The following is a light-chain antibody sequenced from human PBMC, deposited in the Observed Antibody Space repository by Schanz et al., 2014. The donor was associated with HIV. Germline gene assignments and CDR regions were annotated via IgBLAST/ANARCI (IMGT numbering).Light chain of an antibody. CDR1: SSDVGDYNY. Sequence: QSALTQPPSASGSPGQSVTISCTGTSSDVGDYNYVSWYQQHPGKAPKIMIFEVSKRPSGVPDRFSGSKSGNTASLTISGLQPEDEDDYYCISYTSDTVLFGGGTKLTVL. CDR2: EVS. V-gene: IGLV2-8*01. CDR3: ISYTSDTVL. J-gene: IGLJ2*01.